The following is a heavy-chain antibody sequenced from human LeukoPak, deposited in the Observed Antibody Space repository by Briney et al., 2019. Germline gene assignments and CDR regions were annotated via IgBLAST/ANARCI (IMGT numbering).Heavy chain of an antibody. J-gene: IGHJ4*02. D-gene: IGHD6-13*01. CDR1: GFTFSSYS. Sequence: GESLKISCAAAGFTFSSYSMNWVRQAPGKGLEWVSYISSSSSSIYYADSVKGRFTISRDNAKNSLYLQMNSLRHEDTAVYYCARDWWGSSTLYSIDYWGQGTLVTVSS. CDR3: ARDWWGSSTLYSIDY. V-gene: IGHV3-48*02. CDR2: ISSSSSSI.